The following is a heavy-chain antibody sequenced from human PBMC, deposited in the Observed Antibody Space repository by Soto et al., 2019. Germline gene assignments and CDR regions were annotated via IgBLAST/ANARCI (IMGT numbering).Heavy chain of an antibody. CDR1: GFTFSSYW. D-gene: IGHD1-7*01. J-gene: IGHJ6*03. Sequence: GGSLRLSCAASGFTFSSYWMSWVRQAPGKGLEWVANIKQDGSEKYYVDSVKGRFTISRDNAKNSLYLQMNSLRAEDTAVYYCARDLDNWNSVVGYYYYMDVWGKGTTVTVSS. CDR3: ARDLDNWNSVVGYYYYMDV. CDR2: IKQDGSEK. V-gene: IGHV3-7*01.